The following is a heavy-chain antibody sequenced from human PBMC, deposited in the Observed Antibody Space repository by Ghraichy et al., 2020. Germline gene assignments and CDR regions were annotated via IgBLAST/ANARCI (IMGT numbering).Heavy chain of an antibody. CDR3: ANSLTPYCSSTSCYTPTHYYYYYGMDV. J-gene: IGHJ6*02. D-gene: IGHD2-2*02. V-gene: IGHV3-23*01. CDR1: GFTFSSYA. CDR2: ISGSGGST. Sequence: GGSLRLSCAASGFTFSSYAMSWVRQAPGKGLEWVSAISGSGGSTYYADSVKGRFTISRDNSKNTLYLQMNSLRAEDTAVYYCANSLTPYCSSTSCYTPTHYYYYYGMDVWGQGTTVTVSS.